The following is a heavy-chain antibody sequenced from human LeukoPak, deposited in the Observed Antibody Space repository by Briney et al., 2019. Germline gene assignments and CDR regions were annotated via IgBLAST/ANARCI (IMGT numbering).Heavy chain of an antibody. CDR1: GYTFTGYY. J-gene: IGHJ5*02. CDR3: ARDYPYGSGSYYFDP. D-gene: IGHD3-10*01. Sequence: ASVKVSCKASGYTFTGYYMHWVRQAPGQGLEWMGWINPNSGGTNYAQKFQGRVTMTRDTSISTAYMELSRLRSDDTAVYHCARDYPYGSGSYYFDPWGQGTLVTVSS. V-gene: IGHV1-2*02. CDR2: INPNSGGT.